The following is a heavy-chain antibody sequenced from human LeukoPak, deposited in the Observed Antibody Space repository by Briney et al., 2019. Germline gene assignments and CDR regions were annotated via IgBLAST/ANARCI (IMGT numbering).Heavy chain of an antibody. CDR1: GFTFSSYA. CDR3: ASGLRNYSPFDY. CDR2: ISYDGSNK. Sequence: GGSLRLSCAASGFTFSSYAMHWVRQAPGKGLEWVAVISYDGSNKYYADSVKGRFTISRDNFKNTLYLQMNSLRAEDTAVYYCASGLRNYSPFDYWSQGTLVTVSS. J-gene: IGHJ4*02. D-gene: IGHD5-24*01. V-gene: IGHV3-30*04.